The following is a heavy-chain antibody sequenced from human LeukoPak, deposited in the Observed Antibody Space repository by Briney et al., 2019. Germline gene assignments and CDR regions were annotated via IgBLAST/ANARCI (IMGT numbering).Heavy chain of an antibody. CDR3: ARAGYSSGWSPYFDY. D-gene: IGHD6-19*01. Sequence: GGSLRLSCAASGFTFSSYSMNWVRQAPGKGLEWVSSISSSSSYIYYADSVKGRFTISRDNSKNTLYLQMNSLRAEDTAVYYCARAGYSSGWSPYFDYWGQGTLVTVSS. CDR2: ISSSSSYI. J-gene: IGHJ4*02. V-gene: IGHV3-21*01. CDR1: GFTFSSYS.